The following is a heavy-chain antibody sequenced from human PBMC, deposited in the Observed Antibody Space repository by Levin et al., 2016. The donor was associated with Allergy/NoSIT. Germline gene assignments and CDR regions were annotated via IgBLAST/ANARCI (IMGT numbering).Heavy chain of an antibody. CDR1: GFTFSDYY. J-gene: IGHJ4*02. Sequence: GSLRLSCAASGFTFSDYYMSWIRQPPGKGLEYIGEINHSGTTNYSPSLKGRVTISVDTSNNQFSLRLSSVTAADTAVYYCARGLSYSYGSSGYYEVGYWGQGTLVTVVL. D-gene: IGHD3-22*01. CDR3: ARGLSYSYGSSGYYEVGY. V-gene: IGHV4-34*01. CDR2: INHSGTT.